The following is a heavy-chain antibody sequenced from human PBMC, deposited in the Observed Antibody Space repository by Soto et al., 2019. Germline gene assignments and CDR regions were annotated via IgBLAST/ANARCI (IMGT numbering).Heavy chain of an antibody. CDR3: AKVIALSNRDPFGWFDP. Sequence: PGGFLRLCYRASGLNFTSYRMAWVRQDPGTGLEWVSAISGSGGSTYYADSVKGRFTISRDNSKNTLSLQMNSLRAEDTAVYYCAKVIALSNRDPFGWFDPWGQGTLVTVSS. D-gene: IGHD3-22*01. CDR2: ISGSGGST. V-gene: IGHV3-23*01. CDR1: GLNFTSYR. J-gene: IGHJ5*02.